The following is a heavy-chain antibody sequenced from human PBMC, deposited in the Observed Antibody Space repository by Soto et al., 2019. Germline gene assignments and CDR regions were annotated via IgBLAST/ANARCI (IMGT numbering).Heavy chain of an antibody. CDR2: IHYSGTT. CDR1: GTSISSYY. V-gene: IGHV4-59*01. D-gene: IGHD2-8*01. Sequence: XETLSLTCTVSGTSISSYYWSWIRQPPGKGLEWIANIHYSGTTNYNPSLASRVTLSVDTSKNQVSLKMTSVTAADRAMYFCARYNSYAIDYWGRGTLVTVSS. J-gene: IGHJ4*02. CDR3: ARYNSYAIDY.